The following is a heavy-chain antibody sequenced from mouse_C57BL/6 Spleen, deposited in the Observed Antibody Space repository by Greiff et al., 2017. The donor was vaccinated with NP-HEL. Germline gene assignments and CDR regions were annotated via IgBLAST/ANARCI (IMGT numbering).Heavy chain of an antibody. D-gene: IGHD3-2*02. J-gene: IGHJ4*01. CDR2: ISDGGSYT. CDR1: GFTFSSYA. CDR3: AREDSSGYAMDY. V-gene: IGHV5-4*01. Sequence: EVKLMESGGGLVKPGGSLKLSCAASGFTFSSYAMSWVHQTPEKRLEWVATISDGGSYTYYPDNVKGRFTISRDNAKNNLYLQMSHLKSEDTAMYYCAREDSSGYAMDYWGQGTSVTVSS.